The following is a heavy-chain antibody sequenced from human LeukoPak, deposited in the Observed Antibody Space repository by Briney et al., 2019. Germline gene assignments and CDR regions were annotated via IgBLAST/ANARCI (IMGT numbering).Heavy chain of an antibody. D-gene: IGHD3-22*01. CDR3: ARSNDYDGSGYYPWDCYYSTDV. CDR2: IYHSGRT. V-gene: IGHV4-38-2*02. CDR1: GYSVSSGYF. Sequence: SETLSLTCTVSGYSVSSGYFWDWIRQPPGKGLEWIGSIYHSGRTYYNPSLKSRVTISVDTSKNQFSLQLSSVTAADTAVYYCARSNDYDGSGYYPWDCYYSTDVWGKGTTVTVSS. J-gene: IGHJ6*03.